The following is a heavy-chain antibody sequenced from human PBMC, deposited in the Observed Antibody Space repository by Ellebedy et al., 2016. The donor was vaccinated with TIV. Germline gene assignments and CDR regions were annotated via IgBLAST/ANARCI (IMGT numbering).Heavy chain of an antibody. J-gene: IGHJ4*02. V-gene: IGHV3-66*01. CDR1: GFTVSSNY. D-gene: IGHD3-3*01. CDR2: IYSGGST. Sequence: GESLKISCAASGFTVSSNYMSWVRQAPGKGLEWVSVIYSGGSTYYADSVKGRFTISRDNSKNTLYLQMNSLRAEDTAVYYCAKGTNDFWSGYPDYWGQGTLVTVSS. CDR3: AKGTNDFWSGYPDY.